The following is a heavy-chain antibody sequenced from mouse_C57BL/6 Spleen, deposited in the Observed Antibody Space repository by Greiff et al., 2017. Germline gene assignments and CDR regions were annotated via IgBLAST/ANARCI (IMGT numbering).Heavy chain of an antibody. CDR2: IDPETGGT. Sequence: VKLQESGAELVRPGASVTLSCKASGYTFTDYEMHWVKQTPVHGLEWIGAIDPETGGTAYNQKFKGKAILTADKSSSTAYMELRSLTSEDSAVYYCTRKDFYYGSSYGYYFDYWGQGTTLTVSS. V-gene: IGHV1-15*01. CDR1: GYTFTDYE. D-gene: IGHD1-1*01. J-gene: IGHJ2*01. CDR3: TRKDFYYGSSYGYYFDY.